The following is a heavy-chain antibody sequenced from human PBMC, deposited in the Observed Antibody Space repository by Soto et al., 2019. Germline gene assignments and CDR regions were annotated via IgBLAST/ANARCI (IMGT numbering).Heavy chain of an antibody. CDR2: INAANGNA. J-gene: IGHJ1*01. CDR1: GYTFTTSP. Sequence: QVQLVQSGAEVKKPVASVKASCKASGYTFTTSPIHWVRQAPGQRLEWMGGINAANGNAKYSQKFPGRVTITRDTPASTAYMELSGLRSEDTAVYYCATPSPLCAGDAGGCEFQHWGQGTLVTVSS. D-gene: IGHD2-21*02. CDR3: ATPSPLCAGDAGGCEFQH. V-gene: IGHV1-3*01.